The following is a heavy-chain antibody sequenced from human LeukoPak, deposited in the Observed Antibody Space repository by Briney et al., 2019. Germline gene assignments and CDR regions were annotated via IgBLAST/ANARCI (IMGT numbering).Heavy chain of an antibody. J-gene: IGHJ5*02. V-gene: IGHV3-30*04. CDR1: GFTFSSYA. Sequence: PGGSLRLSCAASGFTFSSYAIHWVRQAPGKGLDWVAVISNDGNNKYYADSVKGRFTISRDNSKNTPYLQMNSLRAEDTAVYYCAGNRYSSGWLFDPWGQGTLVTVSS. CDR3: AGNRYSSGWLFDP. CDR2: ISNDGNNK. D-gene: IGHD6-19*01.